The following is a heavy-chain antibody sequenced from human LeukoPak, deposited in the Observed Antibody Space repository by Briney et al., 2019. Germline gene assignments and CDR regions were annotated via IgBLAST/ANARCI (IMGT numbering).Heavy chain of an antibody. Sequence: PSETLSLTCTVSGGSINNYYWNWIRQPAGKGLEWIGHIYNSGKTNYNPSLRGRATISVDESRDLFSLKLTSVTAADTAVYYCARDYIVDTGVVAFDVWGQGALVTVS. CDR2: IYNSGKT. J-gene: IGHJ3*01. V-gene: IGHV4-4*07. CDR1: GGSINNYY. D-gene: IGHD5-12*01. CDR3: ARDYIVDTGVVAFDV.